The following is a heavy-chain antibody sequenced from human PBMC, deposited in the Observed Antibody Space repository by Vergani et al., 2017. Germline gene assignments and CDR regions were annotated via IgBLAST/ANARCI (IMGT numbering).Heavy chain of an antibody. CDR3: ASEYYYDSSGRFDY. CDR2: LNPKSGNT. Sequence: QVQLVQSGAEVKKPGTSVKVSCKASGYSFTSYDINWVRQATGQGLEWMGWLNPKSGNTGHAQKFQGRVTMTRNTSISTAYMELSRLRSDDTAVYYCASEYYYDSSGRFDYWGQGTLVTVSS. D-gene: IGHD3-22*01. V-gene: IGHV1-8*01. J-gene: IGHJ4*02. CDR1: GYSFTSYD.